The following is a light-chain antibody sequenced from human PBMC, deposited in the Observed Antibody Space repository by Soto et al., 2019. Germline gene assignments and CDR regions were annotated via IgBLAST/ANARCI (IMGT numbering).Light chain of an antibody. Sequence: TVLTQSQNSLSRSPGERATGSCRASQSVSIYLAWYQQKPGQAPRLLIYDASKRAPGIPARFSGSGSGTDFTLTISSLEPEDFGVYYCQQRSNWVFGPGTKVDIK. CDR3: QQRSNWV. J-gene: IGKJ3*01. CDR2: DAS. V-gene: IGKV3-11*01. CDR1: QSVSIY.